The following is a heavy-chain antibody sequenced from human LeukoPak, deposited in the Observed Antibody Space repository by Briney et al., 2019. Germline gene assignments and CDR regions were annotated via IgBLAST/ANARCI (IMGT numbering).Heavy chain of an antibody. J-gene: IGHJ4*02. V-gene: IGHV4-39*01. CDR3: ASKSTAWTIDY. D-gene: IGHD3/OR15-3a*01. CDR1: GGSISSSSYY. CDR2: MYYNGST. Sequence: SETLSLTCTVSGGSISSSSYYWGWIRQTPGKGLEWIGTMYYNGSTNYNPSLKSRVTLSIDTPKNQFSLRLSSVTAADTAVYYCASKSTAWTIDYWGQGTLVTVSS.